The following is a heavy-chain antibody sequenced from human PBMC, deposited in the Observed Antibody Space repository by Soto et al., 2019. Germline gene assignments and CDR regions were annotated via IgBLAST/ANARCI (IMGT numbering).Heavy chain of an antibody. Sequence: QVQLQQWGAGLLKPSETLSLTCAVYGGSFSGYYWSWIRQPPGKGLEWIGEINHSGSTNYNPSLKSRVTISVDTSKNQFSLKLSSVTAADTAVYYCARGVRYYDYLSNHGSPSWFDPWGQGTLVTVSS. D-gene: IGHD3-3*01. CDR2: INHSGST. V-gene: IGHV4-34*01. J-gene: IGHJ5*02. CDR1: GGSFSGYY. CDR3: ARGVRYYDYLSNHGSPSWFDP.